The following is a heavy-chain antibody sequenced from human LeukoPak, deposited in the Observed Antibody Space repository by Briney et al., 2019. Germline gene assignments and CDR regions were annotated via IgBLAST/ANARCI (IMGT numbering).Heavy chain of an antibody. V-gene: IGHV1-58*01. CDR3: ARERRSRIAVARYYYYMDV. CDR1: GFTFTSSA. Sequence: GTSVKVSCKASGFTFTSSAVQWVRQARGQRLEWIGWIVVGSGNTNYAQKFQERVTITRDVSTSTAYMELSSLRSEDTAVYYCARERRSRIAVARYYYYMDVWGKGTTVTVSS. D-gene: IGHD6-19*01. J-gene: IGHJ6*03. CDR2: IVVGSGNT.